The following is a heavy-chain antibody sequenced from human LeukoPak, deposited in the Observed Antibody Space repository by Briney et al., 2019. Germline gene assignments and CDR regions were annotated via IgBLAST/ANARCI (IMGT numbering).Heavy chain of an antibody. CDR2: ISGSGGST. J-gene: IGHJ4*02. CDR1: GFTFSSYA. CDR3: AKDGSNGYDLRPYDY. V-gene: IGHV3-23*01. D-gene: IGHD5-12*01. Sequence: PGGSLRLSCAASGFTFSSYAMSWVRQAPGKGLEGVSAISGSGGSTYYADSVKGRFTISRDNSKNTLYLQMNSLRAEDTAVYYCAKDGSNGYDLRPYDYWGQGTLVTVSS.